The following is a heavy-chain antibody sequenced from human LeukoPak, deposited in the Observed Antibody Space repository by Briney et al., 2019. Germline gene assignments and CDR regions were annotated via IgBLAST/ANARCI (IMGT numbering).Heavy chain of an antibody. CDR2: ISYDGSNK. D-gene: IGHD3-22*01. J-gene: IGHJ4*02. CDR3: AKELPTYYYDSSGYPLDY. V-gene: IGHV3-30*18. CDR1: GFTFSSYG. Sequence: GGSLRLSCAASGFTFSSYGMHWVRQAPGKGLEWVAVISYDGSNKYYADSVKGRFTISRDNSKNTLYLQMNSLRAEDTAVYYCAKELPTYYYDSSGYPLDYWGQGTLVTVSS.